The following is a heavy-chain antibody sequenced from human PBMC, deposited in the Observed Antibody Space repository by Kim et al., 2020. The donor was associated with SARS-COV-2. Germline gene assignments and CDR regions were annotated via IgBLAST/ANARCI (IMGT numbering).Heavy chain of an antibody. CDR3: AREVGQWPTYGAPDY. CDR2: ISSSSSYI. Sequence: GGSLRLSCAASGFTFSSYSMNWVRQAPGKGLEWVSSISSSSSYIYYADSVKGRFTISRDNAKNSLYLQMNSLRAEDTALYYCAREVGQWPTYGAPDYWGQGTLVTVSS. V-gene: IGHV3-21*01. D-gene: IGHD6-19*01. CDR1: GFTFSSYS. J-gene: IGHJ4*02.